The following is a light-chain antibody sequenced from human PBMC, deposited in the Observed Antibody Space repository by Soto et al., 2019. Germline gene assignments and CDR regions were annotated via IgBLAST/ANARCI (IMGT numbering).Light chain of an antibody. CDR3: QQRSNWPRLT. CDR1: QSVSSY. CDR2: DAS. J-gene: IGKJ4*01. Sequence: EVILLKSPAAVSLYRWERAHLSCRASQSVSSYLAWYQQKPGQAPRLLIYDASNRATGIPARFSGSGSGTAFTLTIGSLEPEDFSVYYCQQRSNWPRLTFAGG. V-gene: IGKV3-11*01.